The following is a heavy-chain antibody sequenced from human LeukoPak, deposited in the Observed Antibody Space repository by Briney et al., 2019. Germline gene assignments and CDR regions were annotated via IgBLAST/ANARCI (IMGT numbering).Heavy chain of an antibody. Sequence: GASVKVSCKASGYTFTSCGISWVRQAPGQGLEWMGWISAYNGNTNYAQKLQGRVTMTTDTSTSTAYMELRSLRSDDTAVYYCARVLDYYDSSGYSYYYFDYWGQGTLVTVSS. V-gene: IGHV1-18*01. CDR3: ARVLDYYDSSGYSYYYFDY. D-gene: IGHD3-22*01. CDR1: GYTFTSCG. J-gene: IGHJ4*02. CDR2: ISAYNGNT.